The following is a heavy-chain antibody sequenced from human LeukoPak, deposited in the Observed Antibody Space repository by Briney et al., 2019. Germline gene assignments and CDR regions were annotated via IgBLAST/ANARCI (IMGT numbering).Heavy chain of an antibody. CDR2: IYHTGTT. CDR1: GYSISSGYY. J-gene: IGHJ4*02. V-gene: IGHV4-38-2*02. Sequence: SETLSLTCTVSGYSISSGYYWGFIRQPPGKGLEWIGSIYHTGTTYYNPSVKSRVIISVDTSKNQFSLKLSSVTAADTAVYYCARDLRSSDFPLDYWGQGTLVTVSS. CDR3: ARDLRSSDFPLDY.